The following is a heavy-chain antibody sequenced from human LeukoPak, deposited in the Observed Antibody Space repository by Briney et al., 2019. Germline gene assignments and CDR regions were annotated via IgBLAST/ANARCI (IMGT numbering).Heavy chain of an antibody. Sequence: ASVKVSCKASGGTFSSYAISWVRQAPGQGLEWMGGIIPIFGTANYAQKFQGRVTITADESTSTAYMELSSLRSEDTAVYYCARARDGYNPLFDYWGQGTLVTVSS. D-gene: IGHD5-24*01. V-gene: IGHV1-69*13. CDR1: GGTFSSYA. J-gene: IGHJ4*02. CDR3: ARARDGYNPLFDY. CDR2: IIPIFGTA.